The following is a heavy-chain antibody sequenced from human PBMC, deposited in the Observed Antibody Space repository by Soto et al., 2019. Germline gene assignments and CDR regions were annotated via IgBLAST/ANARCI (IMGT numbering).Heavy chain of an antibody. Sequence: GGSLRLSCAASGFTFDDYAMHWVRQAPGKGLEWVSGISWNSGSIGYADSVKGRFTISRDNAKNSLYLQMNSLRAEDTALYYCAKGGAYYYDSSGYYGFDYWGQGTLVTVSS. CDR1: GFTFDDYA. D-gene: IGHD3-22*01. V-gene: IGHV3-9*01. CDR3: AKGGAYYYDSSGYYGFDY. J-gene: IGHJ4*02. CDR2: ISWNSGSI.